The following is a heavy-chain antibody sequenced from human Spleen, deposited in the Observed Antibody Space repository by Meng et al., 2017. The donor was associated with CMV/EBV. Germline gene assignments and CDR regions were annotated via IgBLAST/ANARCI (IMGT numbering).Heavy chain of an antibody. CDR3: ARDLYSSSWYDY. Sequence: CAASGLTLSSDVMHWDRQAPGKGLEWVALISYDGSSKNYADSVKGRFTISRDNSKNTLYLQMNSLRAEDTAVYYCARDLYSSSWYDYWGQGTLVTVSS. D-gene: IGHD6-13*01. CDR2: ISYDGSSK. V-gene: IGHV3-30*04. J-gene: IGHJ4*02. CDR1: GLTLSSDV.